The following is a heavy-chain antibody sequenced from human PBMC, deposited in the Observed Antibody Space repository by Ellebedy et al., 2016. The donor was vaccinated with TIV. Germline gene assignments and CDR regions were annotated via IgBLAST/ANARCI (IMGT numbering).Heavy chain of an antibody. J-gene: IGHJ4*02. D-gene: IGHD1-1*01. CDR2: ISGSGGST. CDR3: AIPTYNSIQLPSDH. V-gene: IGHV3-23*01. Sequence: PGGSLRLSCVASGFTFSSYAMNWVRQAPGKGLEWVSGISGSGGSTYYSDSVKGRFTISRDNSNNTVYLQMNSLRAEDTAVYYCAIPTYNSIQLPSDHWGQGTLVTVSS. CDR1: GFTFSSYA.